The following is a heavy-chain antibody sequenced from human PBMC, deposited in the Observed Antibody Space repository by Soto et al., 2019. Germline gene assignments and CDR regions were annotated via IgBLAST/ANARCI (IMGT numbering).Heavy chain of an antibody. CDR3: ARDALRVRTAFDY. CDR2: ISTAGSTI. Sequence: EVQLVESGGGLVQPGGSLRLSCAASGFTFTSYDMIWVRQAPGKGLEWVSYISTAGSTIYYADSVKGRFTISRDNAKNSLDLQMNSLRDEDTAVYYCARDALRVRTAFDYWGQGTLLTVSS. D-gene: IGHD3-16*01. V-gene: IGHV3-48*02. CDR1: GFTFTSYD. J-gene: IGHJ4*02.